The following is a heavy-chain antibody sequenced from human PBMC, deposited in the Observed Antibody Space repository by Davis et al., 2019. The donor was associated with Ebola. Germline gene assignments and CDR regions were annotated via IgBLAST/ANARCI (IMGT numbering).Heavy chain of an antibody. D-gene: IGHD3-10*01. CDR2: IYSDGST. V-gene: IGHV3-53*01. Sequence: PGGSLRLSCAGFGFIVRNNYMSWVRQAPGKGLEWVSIIYSDGSTANAGSVKGRFTISRDISKNTVYLQMSSLRVEDTAVYYCRGGSAYWGQGTLVTVSS. CDR3: RGGSAY. J-gene: IGHJ4*02. CDR1: GFIVRNNY.